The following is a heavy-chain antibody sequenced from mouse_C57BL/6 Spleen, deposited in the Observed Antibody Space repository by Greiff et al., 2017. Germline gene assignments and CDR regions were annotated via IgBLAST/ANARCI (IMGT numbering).Heavy chain of an antibody. D-gene: IGHD1-1*01. J-gene: IGHJ2*01. CDR1: GYSITSGYY. V-gene: IGHV3-6*01. CDR3: ARAYYYGRDFDY. Sequence: EVQLVESGPGLVKPSQSLSLTCSVTGYSITSGYYWNWIRQFPGNKLEWMGYISYDGSNNYNPSLKNRISITRDTSKNQFFLKLNSVTTEDTATYYGARAYYYGRDFDYWGQGTTLTVSS. CDR2: ISYDGSN.